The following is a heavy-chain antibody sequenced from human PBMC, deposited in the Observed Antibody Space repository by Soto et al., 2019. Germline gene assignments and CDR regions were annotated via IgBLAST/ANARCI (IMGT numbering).Heavy chain of an antibody. D-gene: IGHD5-18*01. CDR3: AKGDMDTAMVLNY. CDR2: VSYDGSNK. J-gene: IGHJ4*02. Sequence: GGSLRLSSAASRFTFSSCGMHWVRQAPGKGPEWVAVVSYDGSNKYYADSMKGRLTISRDNSENTLYLQMNRLRAENTVVYYFAKGDMDTAMVLNYWGQGKLVTVAS. CDR1: RFTFSSCG. V-gene: IGHV3-30*18.